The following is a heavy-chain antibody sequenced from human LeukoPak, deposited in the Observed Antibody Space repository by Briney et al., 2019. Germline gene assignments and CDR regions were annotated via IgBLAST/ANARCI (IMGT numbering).Heavy chain of an antibody. CDR3: ARDRYYGMDV. Sequence: GGSLRLSCAASGITFSNYWMHWVRQAPGKGLVWVSRINSDGSSTRYADSVKGRFTISRDNAKNTLCLQMNSLRAEDTAVYYCARDRYYGMDVWGQGTTVTVSS. J-gene: IGHJ6*02. CDR1: GITFSNYW. V-gene: IGHV3-74*01. CDR2: INSDGSST.